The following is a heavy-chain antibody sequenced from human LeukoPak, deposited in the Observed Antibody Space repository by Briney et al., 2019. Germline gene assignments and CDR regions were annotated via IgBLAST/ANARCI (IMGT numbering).Heavy chain of an antibody. Sequence: ASVKVSCKASGYTFTSYGISWVRQAPGQGLEWMGWISAYNGNTNYAQKLQGRVTMTTETSTSTAYMELRSLRSDDTAVYYCAMSIVDSSKFDYWGQGTLVTVSS. CDR3: AMSIVDSSKFDY. CDR1: GYTFTSYG. D-gene: IGHD6-6*01. J-gene: IGHJ4*01. CDR2: ISAYNGNT. V-gene: IGHV1-18*01.